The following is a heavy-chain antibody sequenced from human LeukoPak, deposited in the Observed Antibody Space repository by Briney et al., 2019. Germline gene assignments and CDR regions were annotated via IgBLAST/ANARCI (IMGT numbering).Heavy chain of an antibody. Sequence: GGSLRLSCTASVFTFSSYSMSWVRQGPGTGLEWVSAISGSGDTTFYADSVKGRFTISRDNSKKTLYLQVNSLRAEDTAVYFCAKDLTTERTPGVDSWGQGTLVTVSS. V-gene: IGHV3-23*01. J-gene: IGHJ4*02. CDR3: AKDLTTERTPGVDS. CDR1: VFTFSSYS. CDR2: ISGSGDTT. D-gene: IGHD4-17*01.